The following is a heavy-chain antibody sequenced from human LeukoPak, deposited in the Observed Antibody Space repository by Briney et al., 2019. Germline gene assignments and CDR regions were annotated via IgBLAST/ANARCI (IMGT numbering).Heavy chain of an antibody. J-gene: IGHJ4*02. D-gene: IGHD2-2*01. CDR2: IIPIFGTA. V-gene: IGHV1-69*01. CDR1: GGTFSSYA. CDR3: AGTIESSASLRY. Sequence: SVKVSCKASGGTFSSYAIIWVRQSPGQELEWMGGIIPIFGTANYSHKFQGRGTITADEATSTAYMELSSLRSEDTAVYYCAGTIESSASLRYWGQGTMVTVSS.